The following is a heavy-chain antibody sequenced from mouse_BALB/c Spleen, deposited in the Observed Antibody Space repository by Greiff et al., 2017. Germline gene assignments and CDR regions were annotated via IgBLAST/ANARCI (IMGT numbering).Heavy chain of an antibody. CDR1: GFNIKDYY. Sequence: EVKLMESGAELVRSGASVKLSCTASGFNIKDYYMHWVKQRPEQGLEWIGWIDPENGDTEYAPKFQGKATMTADTSSNTAYLQLSSLTSEDTAVYYCNRNRYDEGFAYWGQGTLVTVYA. J-gene: IGHJ3*01. V-gene: IGHV14-4*02. CDR2: IDPENGDT. D-gene: IGHD2-14*01. CDR3: NRNRYDEGFAY.